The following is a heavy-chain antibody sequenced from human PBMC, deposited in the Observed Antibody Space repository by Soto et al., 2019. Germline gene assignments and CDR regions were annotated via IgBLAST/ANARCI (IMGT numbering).Heavy chain of an antibody. Sequence: QVQLQESGPGLVKPSETLSLTCTVSGGSVSSGSYYWSWIRQPPGKGLEWIGYIYYSGSTNYNPPLKSRVTISVDTSKNQFSLKLSSVTAADTAVYYCARGSITMIVVVRTDAFDIWGQGTMVTVSS. CDR2: IYYSGST. J-gene: IGHJ3*02. CDR1: GGSVSSGSYY. V-gene: IGHV4-61*01. CDR3: ARGSITMIVVVRTDAFDI. D-gene: IGHD3-22*01.